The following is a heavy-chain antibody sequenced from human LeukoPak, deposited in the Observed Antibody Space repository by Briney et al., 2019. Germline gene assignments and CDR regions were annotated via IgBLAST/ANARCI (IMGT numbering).Heavy chain of an antibody. CDR1: GGSISSSPYY. Sequence: SETLSLTCTVSGGSISSSPYYWGWIRQPPGKGLEWIGTIYYRGSTYSDPSLNSRVTISLDTSKNQFSLRLRSVTAADTALYYCARHYLSDGILSTFDPWGQGTLVTVSS. CDR2: IYYRGST. J-gene: IGHJ5*02. CDR3: ARHYLSDGILSTFDP. V-gene: IGHV4-39*01. D-gene: IGHD2-2*01.